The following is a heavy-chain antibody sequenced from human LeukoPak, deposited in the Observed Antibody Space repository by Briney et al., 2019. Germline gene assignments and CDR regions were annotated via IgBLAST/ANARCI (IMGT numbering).Heavy chain of an antibody. CDR1: GFTVSSNY. D-gene: IGHD6-19*01. CDR2: IYSGGST. J-gene: IGHJ3*02. Sequence: PGGSLRLSCAASGFTVSSNYMSWVRQAPGKGLEWVSVIYSGGSTYYADSVKGRFTISRDNTKNTLYLQKNSLRAEDTAVYYCASRNIAVAGSTNLDAFDIWGQGTMVTVSS. CDR3: ASRNIAVAGSTNLDAFDI. V-gene: IGHV3-53*01.